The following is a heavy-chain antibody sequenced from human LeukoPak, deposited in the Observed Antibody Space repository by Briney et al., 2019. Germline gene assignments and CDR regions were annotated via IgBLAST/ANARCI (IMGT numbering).Heavy chain of an antibody. J-gene: IGHJ6*02. CDR3: ARRSGYYIKAYGMDV. CDR2: INHSGST. Sequence: PPETLSLTCTVSGGSISSSSYYWSWIRQPPGKGLEWIGEINHSGSTNYNPSLKSRVTISVDTSKNQFSLKLSSVTAADTAVYYCARRSGYYIKAYGMDVWGQGTTVTVSS. V-gene: IGHV4-39*07. D-gene: IGHD3-9*01. CDR1: GGSISSSSYY.